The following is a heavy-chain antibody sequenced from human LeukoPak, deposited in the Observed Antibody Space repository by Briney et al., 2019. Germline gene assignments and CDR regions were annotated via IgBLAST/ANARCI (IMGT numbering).Heavy chain of an antibody. V-gene: IGHV4-59*08. CDR2: MHYSGIQ. D-gene: IGHD3-10*01. CDR3: ARHGGSAFYFHHRRAFDI. CDR1: GGSIGDYY. J-gene: IGHJ3*02. Sequence: SETLSLTCIVTGGSIGDYYWSWIRQAPGRGLEWIAYMHYSGIQNYNPSLKSRATVSIATSINQFSLRVDSVTAADTAVYYCARHGGSAFYFHHRRAFDIWGQGTVVTVSS.